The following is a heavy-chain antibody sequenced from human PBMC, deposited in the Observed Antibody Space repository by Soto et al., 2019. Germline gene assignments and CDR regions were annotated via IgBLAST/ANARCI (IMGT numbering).Heavy chain of an antibody. CDR1: GYIFTNND. V-gene: IGHV1-8*01. CDR3: ARMASFGSLNWFDP. D-gene: IGHD5-18*01. J-gene: IGHJ5*02. Sequence: GASVKVSCKASGYIFTNNDVSWVRQATGQGLEWMGWMNPGSGDTGYAQKFQGRVTMTRNISIATAYMELSSLRADDTAIYYCARMASFGSLNWFDPWGQGTLVTVPS. CDR2: MNPGSGDT.